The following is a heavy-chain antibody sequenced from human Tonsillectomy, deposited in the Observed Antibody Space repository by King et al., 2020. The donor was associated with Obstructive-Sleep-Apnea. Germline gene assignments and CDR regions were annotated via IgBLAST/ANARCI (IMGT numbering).Heavy chain of an antibody. Sequence: VQLVEAGGGLGQPGGSMRLSCEASGFTFSSYATSWVRQAPGKGLEWVSALSGSGGSTYYADSVKGRLTISRDNSKNTTYLQMNSLRAEDTAVYYCAKDLRYSSSWSHFDYWGQGTLVTVSS. D-gene: IGHD6-13*01. CDR1: GFTFSSYA. CDR2: LSGSGGST. J-gene: IGHJ4*02. V-gene: IGHV3-23*04. CDR3: AKDLRYSSSWSHFDY.